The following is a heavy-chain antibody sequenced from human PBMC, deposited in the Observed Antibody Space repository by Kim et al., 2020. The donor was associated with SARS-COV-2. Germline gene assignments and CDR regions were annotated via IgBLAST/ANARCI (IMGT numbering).Heavy chain of an antibody. CDR3: ARNVGSGSLRENNWFDP. CDR2: IYYSGST. D-gene: IGHD3-10*01. CDR1: GGSISSSSYY. Sequence: SETLSLTCTVSGGSISSSSYYWGWIRQPPGKGLEWIGSIYYSGSTYYNPSLKSRVTISVDTSKNQFSLKLSSVTAADTAVYYCARNVGSGSLRENNWFDPWGQGTLVTVSS. V-gene: IGHV4-39*01. J-gene: IGHJ5*02.